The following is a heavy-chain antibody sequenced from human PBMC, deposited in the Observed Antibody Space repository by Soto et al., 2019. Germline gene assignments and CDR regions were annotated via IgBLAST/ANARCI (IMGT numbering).Heavy chain of an antibody. CDR2: ISGSSRTT. CDR3: ATPPDAQYNYYMDV. V-gene: IGHV3-23*01. J-gene: IGHJ6*03. CDR1: GFTFSTQA. D-gene: IGHD2-2*01. Sequence: EVQLLESGGGLVQPGGSLRLSCVASGFTFSTQAMRWVSHAPGNGLEWVSGISGSSRTTYYADTVKGRFTVSRDNSKNTLYLHMNSMRVEDTAKYYCATPPDAQYNYYMDVWGKGTTVPVSS.